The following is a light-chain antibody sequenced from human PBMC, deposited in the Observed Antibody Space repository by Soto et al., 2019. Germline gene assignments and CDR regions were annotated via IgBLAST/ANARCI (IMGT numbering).Light chain of an antibody. CDR2: DTS. J-gene: IGKJ1*01. V-gene: IGKV3-15*01. Sequence: EVVIRQSPATLSVSPGEGATLSCRASQGIGDTLAWYQHKPGQTPSLLIYDTSTRATGVPTRFSGSRSGTEFTLTISSLQPDEFATYYCQQYDGDWTFGQGTKVDIK. CDR3: QQYDGDWT. CDR1: QGIGDT.